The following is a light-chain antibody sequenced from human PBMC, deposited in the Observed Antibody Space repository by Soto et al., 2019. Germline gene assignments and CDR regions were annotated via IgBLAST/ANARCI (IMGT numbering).Light chain of an antibody. Sequence: EIVLTQSPGTLSLSPGERATLSCRASQSVSSNYFAWYQQRPGQAPRFLIYVASTRATGIPDRFSGSGSGTDFTLTISRLEPEDFAVYYCQQYGSSGTFGQGTKVDIK. CDR3: QQYGSSGT. CDR1: QSVSSNY. V-gene: IGKV3-20*01. J-gene: IGKJ1*01. CDR2: VAS.